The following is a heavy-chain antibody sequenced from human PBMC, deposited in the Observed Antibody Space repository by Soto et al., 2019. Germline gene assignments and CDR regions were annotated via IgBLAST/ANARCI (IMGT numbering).Heavy chain of an antibody. J-gene: IGHJ4*02. D-gene: IGHD3-10*01. CDR2: IWYNGRYK. CDR3: ARFYCSGSYVFDY. V-gene: IGHV3-33*01. CDR1: GFTFSSYG. Sequence: QVQLVESGGGVAQPGRSLRLPCAASGFTFSSYGMHWVRQAPGKGLEWVAVIWYNGRYKYYADSVKGRFTISRDNSKNSMYLQMDSLRAEDTAVYYCARFYCSGSYVFDYWGQGTLVTVSS.